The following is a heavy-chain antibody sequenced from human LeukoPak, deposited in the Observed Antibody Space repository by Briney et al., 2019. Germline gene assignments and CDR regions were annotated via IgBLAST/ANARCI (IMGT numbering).Heavy chain of an antibody. Sequence: SETLSLTCTVSGGSISSYYWSWIRQPPGKGLEWIGYIYYSGSTNYNPSLKSRVTISVDTSKNQFSLKLSSVTAADTAVYYCARAVDIVATPDYWGQGILVTVSS. V-gene: IGHV4-59*08. J-gene: IGHJ4*02. D-gene: IGHD5-12*01. CDR2: IYYSGST. CDR1: GGSISSYY. CDR3: ARAVDIVATPDY.